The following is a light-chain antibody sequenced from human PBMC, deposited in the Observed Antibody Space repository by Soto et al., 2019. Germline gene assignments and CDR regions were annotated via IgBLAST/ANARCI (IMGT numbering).Light chain of an antibody. CDR3: QKYGGSPIA. V-gene: IGKV3-20*01. J-gene: IGKJ5*01. CDR1: QSVTTR. Sequence: EIVLTQSPDTLSLSPGGRATLSSRASQSVTTRLAWYQQKPGQPPRLLISGASVRASGVPVRISGSGSGTDFTLTISRLEPEDFALYYCQKYGGSPIAFGLGKRRAIK. CDR2: GAS.